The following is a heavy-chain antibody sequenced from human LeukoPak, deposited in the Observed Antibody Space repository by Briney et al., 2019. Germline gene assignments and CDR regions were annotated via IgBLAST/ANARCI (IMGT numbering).Heavy chain of an antibody. Sequence: SQTLSLTCTVSGGSISSGSYYWSWLRQPAGTGLEWLGRIYTSGSTNYNPSLKSRVTISVDTSKNQFSLKLSSVTAADTAVYYCARAYYYDSSGYYPNWGQGTLVTVSS. J-gene: IGHJ4*02. D-gene: IGHD3-22*01. V-gene: IGHV4-61*02. CDR3: ARAYYYDSSGYYPN. CDR2: IYTSGST. CDR1: GGSISSGSYY.